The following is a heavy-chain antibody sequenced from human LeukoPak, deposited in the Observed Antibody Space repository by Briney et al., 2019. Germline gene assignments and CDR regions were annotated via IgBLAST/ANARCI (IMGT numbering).Heavy chain of an antibody. D-gene: IGHD4-17*01. CDR3: ARLYVDPMTTTSYYFDS. CDR2: IKGDESDR. Sequence: PGGSLRLSCEASGFTFSDYWMIWVRQAPGKGLEWVADIKGDESDRFYVDSVRGRFSISRDNAKNSLYLHMNSLRVKDTALYYCARLYVDPMTTTSYYFDSWGQGTLVTVSS. J-gene: IGHJ4*02. CDR1: GFTFSDYW. V-gene: IGHV3-7*01.